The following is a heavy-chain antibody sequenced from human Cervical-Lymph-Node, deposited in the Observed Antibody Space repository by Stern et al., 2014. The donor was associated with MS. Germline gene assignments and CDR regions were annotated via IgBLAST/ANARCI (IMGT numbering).Heavy chain of an antibody. D-gene: IGHD6-19*01. CDR1: GFTFSLYA. V-gene: IGHV3-23*04. Sequence: EVQLVESGGDLAQPGGSLRLSCAVSGFTFSLYAMSWVRQAPGKGLEWVSAISGTDSSTYYAETVKGRFTISRDNSKYTLYLQMNNLRAEDTAVYYCAKEGIAVASFYYWGQGTLVTVSS. CDR2: ISGTDSST. J-gene: IGHJ4*02. CDR3: AKEGIAVASFYY.